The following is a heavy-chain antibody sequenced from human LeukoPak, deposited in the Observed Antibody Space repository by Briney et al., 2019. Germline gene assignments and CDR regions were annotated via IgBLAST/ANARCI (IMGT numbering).Heavy chain of an antibody. Sequence: ASVKVSCKASGYTFTSYGISWVRQAPGQGLEWMGWISAYNGNTNYAQRLQGRVTMTTDTSTSTAYMELRSLRSDDTAVYYCARDPRTYYDFWSGQEIPPNVVFDYWGQGTLVTVSS. CDR2: ISAYNGNT. J-gene: IGHJ4*02. D-gene: IGHD3-3*01. CDR1: GYTFTSYG. CDR3: ARDPRTYYDFWSGQEIPPNVVFDY. V-gene: IGHV1-18*01.